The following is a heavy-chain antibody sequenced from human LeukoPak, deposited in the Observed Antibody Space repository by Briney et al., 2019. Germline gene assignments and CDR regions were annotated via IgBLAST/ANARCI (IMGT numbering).Heavy chain of an antibody. D-gene: IGHD5/OR15-5a*01. J-gene: IGHJ4*02. CDR3: ASDQVSGVFDY. CDR2: MSPDGSYT. CDR1: GFVFSDFF. V-gene: IGHV3-11*05. Sequence: PGGSLRLSCAGSGFVFSDFFINGLRHSPRKGLEGLAYMSPDGSYTTYRDSVQGRFVLSRDNAKNSVSLQMNSLRVEDTAVYSCASDQVSGVFDYWGKGARVTVS.